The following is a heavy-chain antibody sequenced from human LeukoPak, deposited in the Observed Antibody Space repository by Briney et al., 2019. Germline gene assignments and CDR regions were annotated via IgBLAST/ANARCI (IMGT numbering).Heavy chain of an antibody. V-gene: IGHV3-9*01. CDR1: GFTFSSYA. CDR2: ISWNTGNI. CDR3: AKGGIAVAGTKFDS. Sequence: GGSLRLSCAASGFTFSSYAMSWVRQAPGKGLEWVSGISWNTGNIGYADSVKGRFTISRDNAKNSLYLQMNSLRAEDTALYYCAKGGIAVAGTKFDSWGQGTLVTVSS. D-gene: IGHD6-19*01. J-gene: IGHJ4*02.